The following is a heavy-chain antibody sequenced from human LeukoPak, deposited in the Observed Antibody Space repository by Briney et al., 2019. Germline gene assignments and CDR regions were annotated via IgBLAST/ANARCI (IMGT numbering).Heavy chain of an antibody. V-gene: IGHV1-69*13. D-gene: IGHD6-13*01. CDR3: ARDQSVRLLQTSSTYFKHVFAT. J-gene: IGHJ3*02. CDR2: IIPIFGTA. CDR1: GGTFSSYA. Sequence: SVKVSCKASGGTFSSYAISWVRQAPGQGLEWMGGIIPIFGTANYAQKFQGRVTITADESTSTAYMELSSLRSEDTAVYYCARDQSVRLLQTSSTYFKHVFATWGQGSMVTVSS.